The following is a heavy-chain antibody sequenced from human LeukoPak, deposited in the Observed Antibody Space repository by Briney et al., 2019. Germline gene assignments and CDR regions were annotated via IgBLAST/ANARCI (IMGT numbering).Heavy chain of an antibody. D-gene: IGHD3-9*01. Sequence: SETLSLTCTVSGGSISSGDYYWSWIRQPPGKGLEWIGYIYYSGSTYYNPSLKSRVTISVDTSKNQFSLKLSSVTAADTAVYYCASERTSPHYDILTGYEDWFDPWGQGTLVTVSS. CDR1: GGSISSGDYY. CDR2: IYYSGST. J-gene: IGHJ5*02. CDR3: ASERTSPHYDILTGYEDWFDP. V-gene: IGHV4-30-4*01.